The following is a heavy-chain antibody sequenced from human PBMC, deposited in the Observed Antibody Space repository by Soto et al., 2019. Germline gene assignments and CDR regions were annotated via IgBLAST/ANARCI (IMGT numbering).Heavy chain of an antibody. CDR1: GGSFSGYY. D-gene: IGHD3-3*01. J-gene: IGHJ4*02. CDR3: ARGWSACRVGLDY. Sequence: SETLSLTCAVYGGSFSGYYWSWIRQPPGKGLEWIGEINHSGSTNYNPSLKSRVTISVDTSKNQFSLKLSSVTAADTAVYYCARGWSACRVGLDYWGQGSLVTGS. CDR2: INHSGST. V-gene: IGHV4-34*01.